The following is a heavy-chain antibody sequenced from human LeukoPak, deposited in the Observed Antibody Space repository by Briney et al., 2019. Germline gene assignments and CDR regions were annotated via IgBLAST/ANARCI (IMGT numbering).Heavy chain of an antibody. CDR2: IYTSGST. Sequence: PSETLSLTCTVSGGSISSYYWSWIRQPAGKGLEWIGRIYTSGSTDYNPSLKSRVTMSIDTSKNQFSLKLSSVTAADTAVYYCARRPSGWFGELLFFYFDYWGQGTLVTVSS. CDR3: ARRPSGWFGELLFFYFDY. V-gene: IGHV4-4*07. D-gene: IGHD3-10*01. CDR1: GGSISSYY. J-gene: IGHJ4*02.